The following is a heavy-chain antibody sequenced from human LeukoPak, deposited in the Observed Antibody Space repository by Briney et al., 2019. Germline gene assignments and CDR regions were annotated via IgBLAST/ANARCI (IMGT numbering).Heavy chain of an antibody. CDR3: AKSAYYDSSGFYREYYFEH. V-gene: IGHV3-23*01. CDR1: EFTFNHYA. Sequence: GGSLRLSCAASEFTFNHYAMSWVRQTPGKGLEWVSSISGGGGSTYYADSVKGHFTISRDNSKNTLFLQMSSLTAGDTAVYYCAKSAYYDSSGFYREYYFEHWGQGTLVTVSS. J-gene: IGHJ4*02. CDR2: ISGGGGST. D-gene: IGHD3-22*01.